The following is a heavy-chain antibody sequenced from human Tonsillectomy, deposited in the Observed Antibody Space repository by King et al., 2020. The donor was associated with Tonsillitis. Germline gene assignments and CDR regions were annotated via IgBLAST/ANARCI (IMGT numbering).Heavy chain of an antibody. D-gene: IGHD3-22*01. Sequence: QLQESGPGLVKPLETLSLTCIVSCGSISDTSYHWGWLRQPPGKGLEWIVSIYYSVKTYYNSSLKSRVTILVDTTKNQFSLKLSSVTAADTAVYYCARDPGYSRGFDPWGQGTLVTVSS. CDR1: CGSISDTSYH. CDR2: IYYSVKT. CDR3: ARDPGYSRGFDP. V-gene: IGHV4-39*02. J-gene: IGHJ5*02.